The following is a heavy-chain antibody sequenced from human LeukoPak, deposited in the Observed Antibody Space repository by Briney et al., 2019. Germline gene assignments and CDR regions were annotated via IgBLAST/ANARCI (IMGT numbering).Heavy chain of an antibody. V-gene: IGHV4-59*01. Sequence: PSETLSLTCTVSDGSISSYYWSWIRQPPGKGLEWIGYIYYSGSTNYNPSLKSRVTISVDTSKNQFSLKLSSVTAADTAVYYCAREAHYYDSSGYAYAFDIWGQGTMVTVSS. CDR3: AREAHYYDSSGYAYAFDI. D-gene: IGHD3-22*01. CDR2: IYYSGST. J-gene: IGHJ3*02. CDR1: DGSISSYY.